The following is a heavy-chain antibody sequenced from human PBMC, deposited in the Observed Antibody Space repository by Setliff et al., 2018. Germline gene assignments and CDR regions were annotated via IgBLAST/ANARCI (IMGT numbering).Heavy chain of an antibody. V-gene: IGHV3-64*02. Sequence: QPGGSLRLSCAASGFSFSTTSMHWVRQGPGKGLEYVAAISYIDDRAYYTDSVRGRFTISRDNSKNTLYLQMGSLRAEDMAVYFCATWSGSFSAFWGQGTLVTVSS. J-gene: IGHJ4*02. CDR1: GFSFSTTS. CDR3: ATWSGSFSAF. D-gene: IGHD1-26*01. CDR2: ISYIDDRA.